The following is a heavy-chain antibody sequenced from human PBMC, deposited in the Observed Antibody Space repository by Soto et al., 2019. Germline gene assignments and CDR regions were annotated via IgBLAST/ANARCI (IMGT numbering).Heavy chain of an antibody. Sequence: QVQLVQSGAEVKKPGSSVKVSCKASGDTFSTYSFIWMRQAPGRGLEWLGSIIPTIPTSNYAQKFHDRLTISADESTTTAYMELSSLRFEDTAVYYCARGSEEWSNLGYYNYWGQGTLVTVTS. V-gene: IGHV1-69*01. D-gene: IGHD3-3*01. CDR2: IIPTIPTS. J-gene: IGHJ4*02. CDR3: ARGSEEWSNLGYYNY. CDR1: GDTFSTYS.